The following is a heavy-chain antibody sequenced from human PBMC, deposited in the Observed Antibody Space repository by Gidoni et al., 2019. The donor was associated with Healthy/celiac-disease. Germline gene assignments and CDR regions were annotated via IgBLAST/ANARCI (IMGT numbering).Heavy chain of an antibody. V-gene: IGHV3-30*04. CDR2: ISYDGSNK. J-gene: IGHJ4*02. CDR3: ARDGDDILTGYYIRYYFDY. D-gene: IGHD3-9*01. CDR1: GFTFSSYA. Sequence: QVQLVESGGGVVQPGRSLRLSCAASGFTFSSYAMPWVRQAPGKGLEWVAVISYDGSNKYYADSVKGRFTISRDNSKNTLYLQMNSLRAEDTAVYYCARDGDDILTGYYIRYYFDYWGQGTLVTVSS.